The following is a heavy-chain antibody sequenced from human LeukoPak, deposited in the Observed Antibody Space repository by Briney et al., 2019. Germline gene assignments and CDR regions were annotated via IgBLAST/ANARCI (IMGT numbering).Heavy chain of an antibody. Sequence: GASVKVSCKASGYTFTGYYMHWVRQAPGQGLEWMGWINAGNGNTKYSQKFQGRVTITRDTSANTAYMELSSLRSEDTAVYYCARASSIAAPVYYYYDMDVWGQGTTVTVSS. V-gene: IGHV1-3*01. CDR2: INAGNGNT. J-gene: IGHJ6*02. CDR1: GYTFTGYY. D-gene: IGHD6-13*01. CDR3: ARASSIAAPVYYYYDMDV.